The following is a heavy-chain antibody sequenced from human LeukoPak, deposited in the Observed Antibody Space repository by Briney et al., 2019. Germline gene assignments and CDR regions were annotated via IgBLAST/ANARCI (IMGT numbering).Heavy chain of an antibody. Sequence: GGSLRLSCAASEFSVGSNYMTWVRQAPGKGLEWVSLIYSGGSTYYADSVKGRFTISRDNSKNTLYLQMNNLRAEDTAVYYCARLQFLSGGYYAFDSWGQGSQVSVSS. V-gene: IGHV3-66*04. J-gene: IGHJ4*02. D-gene: IGHD3-3*01. CDR3: ARLQFLSGGYYAFDS. CDR1: EFSVGSNY. CDR2: IYSGGST.